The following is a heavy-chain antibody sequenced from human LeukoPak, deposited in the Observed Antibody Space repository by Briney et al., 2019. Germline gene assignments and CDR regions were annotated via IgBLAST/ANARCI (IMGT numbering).Heavy chain of an antibody. Sequence: TGGSLRLSCAASGFTFSSYAMSSVRQAPGKGLEWVSAISGSGGSTYYADSVKGRFTISRDNSKNTLYLQMNSLRAEDTAVYYCAKVRFCSSTSCYRVFDYWGQGTLVTVSS. V-gene: IGHV3-23*01. CDR2: ISGSGGST. CDR3: AKVRFCSSTSCYRVFDY. J-gene: IGHJ4*02. CDR1: GFTFSSYA. D-gene: IGHD2-2*02.